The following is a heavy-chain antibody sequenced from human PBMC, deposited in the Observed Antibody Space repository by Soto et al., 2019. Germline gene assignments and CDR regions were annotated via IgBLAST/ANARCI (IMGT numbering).Heavy chain of an antibody. D-gene: IGHD3-3*01. CDR3: ARDRFLEWLLYETTKYYGMDV. CDR1: GYTFTGYY. Sequence: ASVKVSCKASGYTFTGYYMHWVRQAPGQGLEWMGWINPNSGGTNYAQKFQGWVTMTRDTSISTAYMELSRLRSDDTAVYYCARDRFLEWLLYETTKYYGMDVWGQGTTVTVSS. V-gene: IGHV1-2*04. J-gene: IGHJ6*02. CDR2: INPNSGGT.